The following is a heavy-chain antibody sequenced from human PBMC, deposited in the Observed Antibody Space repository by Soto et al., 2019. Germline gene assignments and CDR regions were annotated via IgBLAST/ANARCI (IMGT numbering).Heavy chain of an antibody. Sequence: SETLSLTCAVSGGSISSCGYSWSWIRQPPGKGLEWIGYIYHSGSTYYNPSLKSRVTISVDRSKNQFSLKLSSVTAADTAVYYCARVPDRWGQGTLVTVSS. CDR1: GGSISSCGYS. CDR2: IYHSGST. J-gene: IGHJ5*02. CDR3: ARVPDR. D-gene: IGHD2-2*01. V-gene: IGHV4-30-2*01.